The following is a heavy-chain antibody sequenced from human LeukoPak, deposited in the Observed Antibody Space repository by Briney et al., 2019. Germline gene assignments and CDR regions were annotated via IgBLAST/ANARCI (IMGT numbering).Heavy chain of an antibody. D-gene: IGHD4-23*01. CDR2: ISWNSGSI. CDR3: AKDDSYGGNSNFDY. CDR1: GFTFDDYA. Sequence: PGGSLRLSCAASGFTFDDYAMHWVRHAPGKGLEWVSGISWNSGSIEYADSVKGRFTISRDNAKNSLYLQMNGLRAEDTALCYCAKDDSYGGNSNFDYWGQGTLVTVSS. J-gene: IGHJ4*02. V-gene: IGHV3-9*01.